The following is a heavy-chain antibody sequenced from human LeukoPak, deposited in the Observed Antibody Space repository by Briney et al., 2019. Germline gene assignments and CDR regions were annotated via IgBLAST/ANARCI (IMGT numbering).Heavy chain of an antibody. Sequence: ASVKVSCKASGYTFTTYGIDWVRQAPGQGLEWMGWVSAYNGHTNYAQKFQGRVTMTTDTSTSTTYMKLMSLRSDDTAVYYCARGWASGSYYNYWGQGTLVTVSS. J-gene: IGHJ4*02. D-gene: IGHD1-26*01. CDR1: GYTFTTYG. CDR3: ARGWASGSYYNY. CDR2: VSAYNGHT. V-gene: IGHV1-18*01.